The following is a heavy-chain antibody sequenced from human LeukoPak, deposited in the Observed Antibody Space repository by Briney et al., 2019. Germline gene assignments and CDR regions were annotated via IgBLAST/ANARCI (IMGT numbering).Heavy chain of an antibody. Sequence: GGSLRLSCAASGFTFSSYAMRWVRQAPGKGLEWVSAISGSGGSTYYADSVKGRFNISRDNSKNTLYLQMNSLRAEDTAVYYCARQDYWNYYYYMDVWGKGTTVTVSS. CDR2: ISGSGGST. D-gene: IGHD1-1*01. CDR3: ARQDYWNYYYYMDV. J-gene: IGHJ6*03. V-gene: IGHV3-23*01. CDR1: GFTFSSYA.